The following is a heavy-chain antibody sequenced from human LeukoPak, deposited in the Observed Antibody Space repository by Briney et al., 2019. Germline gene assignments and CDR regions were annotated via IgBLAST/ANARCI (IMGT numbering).Heavy chain of an antibody. CDR3: TRDRGAEAFDI. Sequence: SAKVSCKASGGTFSSYAISWVRQAPGQGLEWMGGIIPIFGTANYAQKFQGRVTITTDESTSTAYMELSSLRSEDTAVYYCTRDRGAEAFDIWGQGTMVTVSS. CDR2: IIPIFGTA. V-gene: IGHV1-69*05. J-gene: IGHJ3*02. CDR1: GGTFSSYA. D-gene: IGHD3-16*01.